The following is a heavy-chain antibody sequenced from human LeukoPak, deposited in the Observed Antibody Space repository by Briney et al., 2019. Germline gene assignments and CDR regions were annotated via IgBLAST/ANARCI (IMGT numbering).Heavy chain of an antibody. Sequence: GGSLTLSCAASGVTSNNYAMSWVRQAPGKGLEWVSSISGSGDGTYYGDSVKGRFTIYRDNSQRALYLQMSSLRADDTAIYYCAKSPANWLDAWGQGTLVTVSS. J-gene: IGHJ5*02. CDR3: AKSPANWLDA. CDR1: GVTSNNYA. CDR2: ISGSGDGT. V-gene: IGHV3-23*01.